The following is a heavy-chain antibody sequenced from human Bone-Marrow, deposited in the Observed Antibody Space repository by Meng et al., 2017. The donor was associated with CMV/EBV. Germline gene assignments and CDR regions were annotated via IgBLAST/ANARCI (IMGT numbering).Heavy chain of an antibody. Sequence: GGSLRLSCAASGFTFDDYAMHGVRQAPGKGREWGSGISWNSGSIGYADSVKGRFTISRDNAKNSLYLQMNSLKAEDMALYYCARGGYYDSSGYGLDYWGQGTLVTVSS. CDR3: ARGGYYDSSGYGLDY. CDR1: GFTFDDYA. D-gene: IGHD3-22*01. V-gene: IGHV3-9*03. CDR2: ISWNSGSI. J-gene: IGHJ4*02.